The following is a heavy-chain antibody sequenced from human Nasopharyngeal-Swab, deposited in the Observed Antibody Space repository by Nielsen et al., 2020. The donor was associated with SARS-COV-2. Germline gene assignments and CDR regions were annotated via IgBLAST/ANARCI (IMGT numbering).Heavy chain of an antibody. CDR1: GFTFDDYA. V-gene: IGHV3-9*01. D-gene: IGHD6-19*01. Sequence: GGSLRLSCAASGFTFDDYAMHWVRQAPGKGLEWVSGISWNSGSIGYADSVKGRFTISRDNAKNSLYLQMNSLRAEDTALYYCAKEGSGWYLDYWGQGTLVTVSS. J-gene: IGHJ4*02. CDR2: ISWNSGSI. CDR3: AKEGSGWYLDY.